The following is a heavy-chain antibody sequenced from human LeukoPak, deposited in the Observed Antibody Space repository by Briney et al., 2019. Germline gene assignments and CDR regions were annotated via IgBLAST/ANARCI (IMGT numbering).Heavy chain of an antibody. CDR2: INPSGGST. V-gene: IGHV1-46*01. CDR1: GYTFTSYY. Sequence: GASVKVSCKASGYTFTSYYMHWVRQAPGQGLEWMGIINPSGGSTGYAQKFQGRVTMTRDTSTSTVYMELSSLRSEDTAVYYCAREEESPLPSDYWGQGTLVTVSS. J-gene: IGHJ4*02. CDR3: AREEESPLPSDY.